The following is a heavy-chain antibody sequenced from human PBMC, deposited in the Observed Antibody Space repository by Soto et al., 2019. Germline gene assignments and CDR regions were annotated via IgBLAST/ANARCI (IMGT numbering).Heavy chain of an antibody. J-gene: IGHJ5*02. CDR2: ISDYNGNT. CDR1: GYTFTSYG. D-gene: IGHD2-15*01. Sequence: QVQLVQSGAEVKKPGASVKVSCKASGYTFTSYGISWVRQAPGQGLEWMGWISDYNGNTNYAQKLQGRVTMTTDTSTSTAYMELRSLRSDDTAVYYCARGSRVCSGGSCKGLWFDPWGQGTLVTVSS. CDR3: ARGSRVCSGGSCKGLWFDP. V-gene: IGHV1-18*01.